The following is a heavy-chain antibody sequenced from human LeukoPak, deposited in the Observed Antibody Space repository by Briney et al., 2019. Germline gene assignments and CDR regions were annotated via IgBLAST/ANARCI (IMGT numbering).Heavy chain of an antibody. D-gene: IGHD3-3*01. V-gene: IGHV4-39*06. J-gene: IGHJ5*02. CDR3: ARADSYYDFWSGYYHSNWFGP. CDR2: IYYSGST. Sequence: WVRQPPGKGLEWIGSIYYSGSTYYNPSLKSRVTISVDTSKNQFPLKLSSVTAADTAVYYCARADSYYDFWSGYYHSNWFGPWGQGTLVTVSS.